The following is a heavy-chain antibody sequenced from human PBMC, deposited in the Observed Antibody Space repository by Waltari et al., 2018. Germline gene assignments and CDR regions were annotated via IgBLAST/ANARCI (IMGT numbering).Heavy chain of an antibody. Sequence: QVQLVQSGAEVKQPESSVKVSCKASGGSFSSFAISWVRQAPGQGLEWMGGLIPILGLANYAQKFQGRLTIIADESTSTAYMELSSLRSEDTAVYYCVRNKDGGVTTSDYWGQGTLVTVSS. V-gene: IGHV1-69*04. CDR2: LIPILGLA. D-gene: IGHD2-21*02. CDR1: GGSFSSFA. J-gene: IGHJ4*02. CDR3: VRNKDGGVTTSDY.